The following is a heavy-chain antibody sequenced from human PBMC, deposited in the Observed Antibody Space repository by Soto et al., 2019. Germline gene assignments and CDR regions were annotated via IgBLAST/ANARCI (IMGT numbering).Heavy chain of an antibody. CDR2: VSGSGYSA. CDR3: AKYKSCSSTTCRPFDY. Sequence: GGSLRLSCAASGFTFGTYAMSWVRQAPGKGLEWVSGVSGSGYSAYYADSVKGRFTISRDNSKNTLYLQLNSLRAKNTVVYDCAKYKSCSSTTCRPFDYWGQGTLVTVSS. CDR1: GFTFGTYA. D-gene: IGHD2-2*01. J-gene: IGHJ4*02. V-gene: IGHV3-23*01.